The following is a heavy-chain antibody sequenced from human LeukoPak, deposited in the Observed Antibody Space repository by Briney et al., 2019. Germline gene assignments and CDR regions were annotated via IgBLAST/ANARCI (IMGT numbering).Heavy chain of an antibody. CDR3: AKVGAGSSKAKYIDY. CDR1: GFTFSSYG. D-gene: IGHD6-6*01. J-gene: IGHJ4*02. Sequence: GGSLRLSCAASGFTFSSYGMSWVRQAPGKGLEWVSAISGSGGSTYYADSVKGRFTISRDNSKNTLYLQMNSLRAEDTAVYYCAKVGAGSSKAKYIDYWGQGTLVTVSS. CDR2: ISGSGGST. V-gene: IGHV3-23*01.